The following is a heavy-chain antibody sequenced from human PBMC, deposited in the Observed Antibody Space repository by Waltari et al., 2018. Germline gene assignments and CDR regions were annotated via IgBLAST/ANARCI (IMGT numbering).Heavy chain of an antibody. J-gene: IGHJ4*02. CDR2: IAYGGRNE. CDR3: AKDVASYCSGGSCYTLDS. Sequence: QVQVVESGGGVVQPGGSLRLSGAASGLTFRRYGMHGARQARGKGLEWVSFIAYGGRNEYYADSVKGRFTIARDNSKNTLHLQMNSLREDDTAVYHCAKDVASYCSGGSCYTLDSWGQGTPVTVSS. V-gene: IGHV3-30*02. CDR1: GLTFRRYG. D-gene: IGHD2-15*01.